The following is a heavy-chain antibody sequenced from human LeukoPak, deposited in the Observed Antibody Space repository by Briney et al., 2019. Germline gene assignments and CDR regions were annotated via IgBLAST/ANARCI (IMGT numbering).Heavy chain of an antibody. V-gene: IGHV3-20*01. Sequence: GALLLSCAASGFPFDDYGMSWVRQAPGKGLEWVAGINWNGGSTGYADSVKGRFTISRDNTKNSLYLQMNSLRAEDTALYHCARGSASGSGSYSAFDIWGQGTMVTVSS. CDR3: ARGSASGSGSYSAFDI. J-gene: IGHJ3*02. D-gene: IGHD1-26*01. CDR2: INWNGGST. CDR1: GFPFDDYG.